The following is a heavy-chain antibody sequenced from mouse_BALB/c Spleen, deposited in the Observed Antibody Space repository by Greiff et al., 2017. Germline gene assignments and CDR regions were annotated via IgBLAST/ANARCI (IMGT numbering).Heavy chain of an antibody. V-gene: IGHV1S29*02. CDR1: GYTFTDYN. Sequence: EVKLMESGPELVKPGASVKISCKASGYTFTDYNMHWVKQSHGKSLEWIGYIYPYNGGTGYNQKFKSKATLTVDNSSSTAYMELRSLTSEDSAVYYCARLGLSYDLGGYAMDYWGQGTSVTVSS. D-gene: IGHD2-4*01. CDR2: IYPYNGGT. CDR3: ARLGLSYDLGGYAMDY. J-gene: IGHJ4*01.